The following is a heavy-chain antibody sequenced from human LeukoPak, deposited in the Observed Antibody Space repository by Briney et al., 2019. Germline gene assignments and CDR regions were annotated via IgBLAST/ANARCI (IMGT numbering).Heavy chain of an antibody. Sequence: PGGSLRLSCAASGFTFSSYAVSWVRQAPGKGLEWVSAISGSGGSTYYADSVKGRFTISRDNSKNTLYLQMNSLRAEDTAVYYCAKDRTYYYGSGSYWNYWGQGTLVTVSS. CDR2: ISGSGGST. J-gene: IGHJ4*02. CDR1: GFTFSSYA. V-gene: IGHV3-23*01. D-gene: IGHD3-10*01. CDR3: AKDRTYYYGSGSYWNY.